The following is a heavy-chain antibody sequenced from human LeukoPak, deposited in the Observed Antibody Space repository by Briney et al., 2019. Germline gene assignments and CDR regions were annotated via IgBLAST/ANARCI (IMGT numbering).Heavy chain of an antibody. D-gene: IGHD6-25*01. CDR2: ISGSGGNT. CDR1: GFTFSSYA. J-gene: IGHJ4*02. V-gene: IGHV3-23*01. Sequence: GGSLRLSCAASGFTFSSYAMSWVRQAPGKGLEWASAISGSGGNTYYADSVKGRFTISRDNSKNTLYLQMNSLRAEDTAVYFCAKDRQGSGWQRAVDYWGQGTLVTVSS. CDR3: AKDRQGSGWQRAVDY.